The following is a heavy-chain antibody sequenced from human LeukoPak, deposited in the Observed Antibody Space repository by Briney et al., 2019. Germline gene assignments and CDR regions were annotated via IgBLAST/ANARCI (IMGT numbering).Heavy chain of an antibody. D-gene: IGHD1-7*01. CDR1: GFTFSNAW. Sequence: PGGSLRLSCAASGFTFSNAWMNWVRQAPGKGLEWVGRIKSKTDGGTTDYAAPVKGRFTISRDDSKSTLYLQMNSLKIVDTAVYYCTTDEDWNYARKDVWGQGATVIVSS. V-gene: IGHV3-15*07. CDR3: TTDEDWNYARKDV. J-gene: IGHJ6*02. CDR2: IKSKTDGGTT.